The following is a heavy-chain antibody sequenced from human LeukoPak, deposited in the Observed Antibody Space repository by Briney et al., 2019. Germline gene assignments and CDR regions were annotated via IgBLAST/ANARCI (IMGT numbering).Heavy chain of an antibody. CDR3: ARTYYDILTGPAGRFDY. CDR1: GGSISSSNW. V-gene: IGHV4-4*02. J-gene: IGHJ4*02. CDR2: IYHSGST. D-gene: IGHD3-9*01. Sequence: SETLSLTCAVSGGSISSSNWWSWVRQPPGKGLEGIGEIYHSGSTNYNPSLKSRVTISVDKSKNQFSLKLSSVTAADTAVYYCARTYYDILTGPAGRFDYWGQGTLVTVSS.